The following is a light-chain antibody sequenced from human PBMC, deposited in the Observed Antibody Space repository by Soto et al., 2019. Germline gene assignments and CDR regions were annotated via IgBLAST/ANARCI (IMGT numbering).Light chain of an antibody. CDR2: SAS. V-gene: IGKV3-15*01. J-gene: IGKJ1*01. CDR1: QTISGT. CDR3: QQYNNWPRT. Sequence: DIVLTQSPATLSVSPGGRAALSCRASQTISGTLAWYQQKPGQAPRLLIYSASTRATGVPARFSGSGSGADYTLTISSLQSEDFAVYYCQQYNNWPRTFGQGTRLDIK.